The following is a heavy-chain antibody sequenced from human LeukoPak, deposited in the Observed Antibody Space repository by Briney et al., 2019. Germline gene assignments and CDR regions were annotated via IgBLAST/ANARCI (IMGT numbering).Heavy chain of an antibody. CDR2: MNPNSGYT. J-gene: IGHJ4*02. D-gene: IGHD6-19*01. CDR1: GYTFTTYD. Sequence: ASVKVSCKTSGYTFTTYDINWVRQATGQGLEWMGWMNPNSGYTGYAQKFQGRVTITRDTSISTAYMELSSLRSEDTAVYYCARVAGSIDYWGQGTLVTVS. CDR3: ARVAGSIDY. V-gene: IGHV1-8*03.